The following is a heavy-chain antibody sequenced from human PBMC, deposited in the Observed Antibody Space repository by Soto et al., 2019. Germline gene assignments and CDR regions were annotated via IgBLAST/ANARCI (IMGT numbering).Heavy chain of an antibody. CDR3: ARQTAPKDYYDSSGYSHFDY. CDR1: GFTVSSNY. V-gene: IGHV3-53*01. CDR2: IYSGGST. D-gene: IGHD3-22*01. J-gene: IGHJ4*02. Sequence: PGGSLRLSCAVSGFTVSSNYMSWVRQAPGKGLEWVSVIYSGGSTYYADSVKGRFTISRDNSKNTLYLQMNSLRAEDTAVYYCARQTAPKDYYDSSGYSHFDYWGQGTLVTVSS.